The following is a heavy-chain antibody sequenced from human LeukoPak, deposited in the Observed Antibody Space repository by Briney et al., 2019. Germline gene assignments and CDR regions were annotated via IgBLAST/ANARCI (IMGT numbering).Heavy chain of an antibody. CDR2: IYTSGST. J-gene: IGHJ3*02. Sequence: SETLSFTCTVSGGSISSYYWSWIRQPAGKGLEWIGYIYTSGSTNYNPSLKSRVTISVDTPKNQFPLKLSSVTAADTAVYYCARVDAIHAFDIWGQGTMVTVSS. D-gene: IGHD2-8*01. CDR1: GGSISSYY. V-gene: IGHV4-4*09. CDR3: ARVDAIHAFDI.